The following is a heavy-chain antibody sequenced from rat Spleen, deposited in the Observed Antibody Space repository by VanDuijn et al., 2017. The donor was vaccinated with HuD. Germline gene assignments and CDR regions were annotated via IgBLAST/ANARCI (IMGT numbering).Heavy chain of an antibody. V-gene: IGHV5-22*01. CDR3: TRENYYSADY. D-gene: IGHD1-1*01. Sequence: EVQLVESGGGLVQPGRSLKLSCAASGFTFSDYYMAWVRQAPKKGLEWVASISYEGSSTYYGDSVKGRFTISSDDAKSTLYLQMNTLRSEDTATYYCTRENYYSADYWGQGVMVTVSS. CDR2: ISYEGSST. J-gene: IGHJ2*01. CDR1: GFTFSDYY.